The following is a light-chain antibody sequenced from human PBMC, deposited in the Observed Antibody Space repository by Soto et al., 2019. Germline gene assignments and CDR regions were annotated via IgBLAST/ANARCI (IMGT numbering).Light chain of an antibody. CDR2: WAS. J-gene: IGKJ4*01. V-gene: IGKV4-1*01. Sequence: DIVMTQSPDSLAVSMGERSTINCKSSQSVLYSSNNKNYLAWYQQKPGQPPKLLIYWASTRESGVPDRFSGSGSGTDFTLTISSLTAEEVAVYYSQKYYSTPPLTFGGGTKEEIK. CDR3: QKYYSTPPLT. CDR1: QSVLYSSNNKNY.